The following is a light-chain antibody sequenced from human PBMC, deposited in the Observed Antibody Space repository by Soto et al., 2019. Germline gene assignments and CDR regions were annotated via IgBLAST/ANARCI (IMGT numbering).Light chain of an antibody. Sequence: QSALTQPPSASGSPGQSVTISCTGTSSDVGGYNYVSWYQQHPGKAPKLMIYEVSKRPSGVPDRFSGSKSGNTASLTVSGLQAEDEADYYCSSYAGSNNFDVFGTGTKLTVL. V-gene: IGLV2-8*01. CDR2: EVS. J-gene: IGLJ1*01. CDR3: SSYAGSNNFDV. CDR1: SSDVGGYNY.